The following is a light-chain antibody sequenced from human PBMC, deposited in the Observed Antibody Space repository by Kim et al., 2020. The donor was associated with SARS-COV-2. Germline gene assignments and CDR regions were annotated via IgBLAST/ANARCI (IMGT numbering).Light chain of an antibody. CDR3: QQYNNWPPYS. CDR2: GAS. V-gene: IGKV3-15*01. Sequence: VSPGASATLSCRASQRVSSNLAWYQQKPGQAPRLLIYGASTRATGIPARFSGSGSVTEFTLTISSLQSEDFAVYYCQQYNNWPPYSFGQGTKLEIK. CDR1: QRVSSN. J-gene: IGKJ2*03.